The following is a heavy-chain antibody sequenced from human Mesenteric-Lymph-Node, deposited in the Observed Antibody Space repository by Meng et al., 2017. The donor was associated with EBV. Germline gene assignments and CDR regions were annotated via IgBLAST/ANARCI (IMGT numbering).Heavy chain of an antibody. D-gene: IGHD2-2*01. V-gene: IGHV1-2*06. Sequence: QVQVVQSGTEVKKPGASVKVSCKASGYTFTNYYINWVRQAPGQGLEWMGRIDPNSGDTDYAQKFQARVTMTRDTSIRTAYMELDSLRSDDTAVYYCASTILVPGPDSWGQGTLVTVSS. CDR2: IDPNSGDT. CDR1: GYTFTNYY. J-gene: IGHJ4*02. CDR3: ASTILVPGPDS.